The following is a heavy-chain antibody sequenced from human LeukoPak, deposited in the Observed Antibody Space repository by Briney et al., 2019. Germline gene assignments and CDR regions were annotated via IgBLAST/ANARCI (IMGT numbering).Heavy chain of an antibody. V-gene: IGHV1-69*04. D-gene: IGHD2-2*01. Sequence: SVKVSCKASGGTFSSCAISWVRQAPGQGLEWMGRIIPILGIANYAQKFQGRVTITADKSTSTAYMELSSLRSEDTAVYYCARERVRYCSSTSCYFDYWGQGTLVTVSS. J-gene: IGHJ4*02. CDR3: ARERVRYCSSTSCYFDY. CDR1: GGTFSSCA. CDR2: IIPILGIA.